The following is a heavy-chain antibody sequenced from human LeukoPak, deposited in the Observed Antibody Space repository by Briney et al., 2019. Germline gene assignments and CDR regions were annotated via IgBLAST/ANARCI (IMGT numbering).Heavy chain of an antibody. CDR3: ARVPSAFGSGYSRRTNWFDP. CDR2: INPNTGGT. J-gene: IGHJ5*02. V-gene: IGHV1-2*02. CDR1: GYTFTGYY. D-gene: IGHD3-10*01. Sequence: ASVKVSCKASGYTFTGYYVHWVRQAPGQGLEWMGWINPNTGGTNYAQKFQGRVTMTRDTSISTAYMELSRLRSDDTAVYYCARVPSAFGSGYSRRTNWFDPWGQGTLVTVSS.